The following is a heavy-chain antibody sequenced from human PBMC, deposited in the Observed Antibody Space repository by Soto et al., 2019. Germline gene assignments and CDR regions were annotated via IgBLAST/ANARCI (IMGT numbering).Heavy chain of an antibody. CDR2: IYYSGST. D-gene: IGHD3-10*01. Sequence: PSETLSLTCAVYGGSVNGYYWSWIRQPPGKGLEWIGYIYYSGSTNYNPSLKSRVTISVDTSKNQFSLKLSSVTAADTAVYYCAREVTPCGEKRCGEAPAWGNWFDPWGQGTLVTVSS. J-gene: IGHJ5*02. CDR3: AREVTPCGEKRCGEAPAWGNWFDP. CDR1: GGSVNGYY. V-gene: IGHV4-59*02.